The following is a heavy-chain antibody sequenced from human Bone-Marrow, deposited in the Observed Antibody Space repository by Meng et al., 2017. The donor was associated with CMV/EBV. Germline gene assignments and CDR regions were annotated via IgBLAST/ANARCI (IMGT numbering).Heavy chain of an antibody. CDR2: IGSGGTA. J-gene: IGHJ4*02. CDR3: VSELQFTYFDY. CDR1: GLTFTTYA. V-gene: IGHV3-23*01. D-gene: IGHD5-24*01. Sequence: GGSLRLSCVASGLTFTTYAMNWVRQAPGKGLEWVSVIGSGGTAYYEDSVKARFTISRDNSKNTLYLQMNSLRAEDTAVYYCVSELQFTYFDYWGQGTLVTVSS.